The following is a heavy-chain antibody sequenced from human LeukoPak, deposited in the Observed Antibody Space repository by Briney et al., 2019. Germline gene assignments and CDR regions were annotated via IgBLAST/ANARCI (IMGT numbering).Heavy chain of an antibody. J-gene: IGHJ4*02. D-gene: IGHD3-22*01. CDR3: AIRRHHYDSSGYFDY. CDR1: GYTFTSYG. Sequence: GASVKVSCKASGYTFTSYGISWVRQAPGQGLEWMGWISAYNGNTNYAQKLQGRVTMTTDTSTSTAYMELRSLRSDDTAVYYCAIRRHHYDSSGYFDYWGQGTLVTVSS. CDR2: ISAYNGNT. V-gene: IGHV1-18*01.